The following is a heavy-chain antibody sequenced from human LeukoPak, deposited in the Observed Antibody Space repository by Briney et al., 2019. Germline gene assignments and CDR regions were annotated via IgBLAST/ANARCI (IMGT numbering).Heavy chain of an antibody. J-gene: IGHJ6*03. CDR3: ARDRCSGGSCDSFYYYYYYMDV. Sequence: GGSLRVSCAAPGFTFSDYYMSWIRQAPGEGLWCVSYISSSGSTTYYADSGKGRFTISRDNAKNSLYLQMNSLRAEDTAVYYCARDRCSGGSCDSFYYYYYYMDVWGKGTTVTVSS. V-gene: IGHV3-11*04. D-gene: IGHD2-15*01. CDR1: GFTFSDYY. CDR2: ISSSGSTT.